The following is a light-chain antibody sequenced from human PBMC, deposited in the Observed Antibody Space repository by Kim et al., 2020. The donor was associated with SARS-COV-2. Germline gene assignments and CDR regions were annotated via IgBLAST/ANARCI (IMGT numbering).Light chain of an antibody. V-gene: IGKV1-17*01. Sequence: ASVGDRVSITCRASQDIRNDLGWYQQNPGRAPKRLIYGASSLQSGVPSRFSGSGSGTEFTLTISSVQPEDFATYFCLQHSTYPITFGQGTRLEIK. CDR3: LQHSTYPIT. CDR1: QDIRND. J-gene: IGKJ5*01. CDR2: GAS.